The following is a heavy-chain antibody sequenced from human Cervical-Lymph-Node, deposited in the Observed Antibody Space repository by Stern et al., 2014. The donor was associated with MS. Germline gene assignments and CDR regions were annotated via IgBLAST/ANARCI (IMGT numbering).Heavy chain of an antibody. CDR3: ARDPGDYGFYYGMDV. V-gene: IGHV1-69*01. J-gene: IGHJ6*02. Sequence: DQLGESGAEVKKPGSSVKVSCKASGGTFSSYAISWVRQAPGQGLEWMGGIIPIFGTAKYAQKFQGRVTITADESTSTAYMELSSLRSEDTAVYYCARDPGDYGFYYGMDVWGQGTTVTVSS. CDR2: IIPIFGTA. D-gene: IGHD4-17*01. CDR1: GGTFSSYA.